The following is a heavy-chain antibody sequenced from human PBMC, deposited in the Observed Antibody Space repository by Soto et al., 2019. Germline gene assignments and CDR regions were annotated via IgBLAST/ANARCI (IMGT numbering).Heavy chain of an antibody. Sequence: QVLLVQSGAEMKKPGSSVKVSCKASGGAFNNYAFSCLRQSPGQGLVWMGGTTPMFGTPKLAEKLQGGTSITPDDSTITSYLELSGLRSGDTAIYYCAREMPPPQRPYYYETSGAFKSWGKGTLFTVS. CDR2: TTPMFGTP. J-gene: IGHJ5*02. CDR3: AREMPPPQRPYYYETSGAFKS. CDR1: GGAFNNYA. D-gene: IGHD3-22*01. V-gene: IGHV1-69*01.